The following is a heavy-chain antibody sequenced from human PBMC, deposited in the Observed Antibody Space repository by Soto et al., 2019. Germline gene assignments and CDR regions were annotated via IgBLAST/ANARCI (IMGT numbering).Heavy chain of an antibody. D-gene: IGHD2-21*01. J-gene: IGHJ6*02. CDR1: GFTFSDYA. CDR3: AKVIFPHAVNDAMDV. V-gene: IGHV3-23*01. Sequence: EMQLLESGGGLVQPGGSLRLSCAASGFTFSDYAMSWVRQAPGKGLEWVSAIPVSGDTTYYADSVKGRLTISRDNSKNPLFLPMDLLRTEPTGVYDSAKVIFPHAVNDAMDVWGQGTKVAVSS. CDR2: IPVSGDTT.